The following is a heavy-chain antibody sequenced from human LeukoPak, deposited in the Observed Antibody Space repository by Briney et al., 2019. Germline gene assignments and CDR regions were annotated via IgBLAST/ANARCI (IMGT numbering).Heavy chain of an antibody. CDR3: ARENGTSWYYFDY. Sequence: PSETLSLTCTVSGGSISSGSYYWSWIRQPAGKGLEWIGRIYTSGSTNYNPSLKSRVTISVDTSKNQFSLKLSSVTAADTAVYYCARENGTSWYYFDYWGRGTLVTVSS. D-gene: IGHD6-13*01. CDR2: IYTSGST. V-gene: IGHV4-61*02. J-gene: IGHJ4*02. CDR1: GGSISSGSYY.